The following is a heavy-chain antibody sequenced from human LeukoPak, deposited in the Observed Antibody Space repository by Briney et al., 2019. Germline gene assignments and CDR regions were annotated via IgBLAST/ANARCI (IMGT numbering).Heavy chain of an antibody. D-gene: IGHD3-10*01. CDR2: IKQDGTEK. CDR3: ARNDLIRGPTWEYYYMDV. CDR1: EFTFSNYW. Sequence: GGSLRLSCAASEFTFSNYWMTWVRQAPGKGLEWVANIKQDGTEKYYVDSVRGRFTISRDNAKNSLYLQMNSLRAEDTAVYYCARNDLIRGPTWEYYYMDVWGKGTTVTVSS. V-gene: IGHV3-7*01. J-gene: IGHJ6*03.